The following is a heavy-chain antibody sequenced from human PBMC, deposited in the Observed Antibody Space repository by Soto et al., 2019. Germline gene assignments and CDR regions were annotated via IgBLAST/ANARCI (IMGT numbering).Heavy chain of an antibody. V-gene: IGHV1-8*01. D-gene: IGHD3-22*01. Sequence: ASVKVSCKASGYTFTSYDIDWVRQATGQGLEWMGWMNPNSGNTGYAQKFQGRVTMTRNTSISTAYMELSSLRSEDTAVYYCARAEVGYYDLNYYYYGMDVWGQGTKVTVYS. J-gene: IGHJ6*02. CDR2: MNPNSGNT. CDR3: ARAEVGYYDLNYYYYGMDV. CDR1: GYTFTSYD.